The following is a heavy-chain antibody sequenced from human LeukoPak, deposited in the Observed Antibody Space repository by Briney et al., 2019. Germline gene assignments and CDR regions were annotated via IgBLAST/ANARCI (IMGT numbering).Heavy chain of an antibody. CDR2: ITGSGGYT. V-gene: IGHV3-23*01. CDR1: GFTFSSYA. Sequence: PGGSLRLSCAASGFTFSSYAMTWVRQAPGKELEWVSTITGSGGYTYYADSVRGRFTISRDNSKNTLFLRMNSLRAEDTAVYYCAREYILTGYYRETDAFDIWGQGTLVTVSS. CDR3: AREYILTGYYRETDAFDI. D-gene: IGHD3-9*01. J-gene: IGHJ3*02.